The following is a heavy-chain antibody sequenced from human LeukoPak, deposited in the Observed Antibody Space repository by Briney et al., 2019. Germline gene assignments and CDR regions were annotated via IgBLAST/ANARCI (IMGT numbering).Heavy chain of an antibody. J-gene: IGHJ6*02. CDR1: GFTFSTYP. D-gene: IGHD3-10*01. Sequence: GGSLRLSCAASGFTFSTYPMGWVRQAPGKGLEWVSAVTASAGNTYYADSVKGRFTISRDNSKNTLYLQVNSLRAEDTAVYYCAKGDYYGSGSTFKNGMDVWGQGTTVTVSS. CDR2: VTASAGNT. V-gene: IGHV3-23*01. CDR3: AKGDYYGSGSTFKNGMDV.